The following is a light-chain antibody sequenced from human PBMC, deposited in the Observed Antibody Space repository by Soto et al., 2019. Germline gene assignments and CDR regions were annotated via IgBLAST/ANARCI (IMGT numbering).Light chain of an antibody. J-gene: IGKJ5*01. V-gene: IGKV3-15*01. CDR3: QQYGSSPSIT. CDR2: DAS. CDR1: QSISGD. Sequence: EIVMTQSPATLSVSPGERATLSCRASQSISGDLAWYQHKPGQPPRLLTYDASTRPTGIPARFSGRGSGTDFTLTISRLEPEDFAVYYCQQYGSSPSITFGQGTRLEIK.